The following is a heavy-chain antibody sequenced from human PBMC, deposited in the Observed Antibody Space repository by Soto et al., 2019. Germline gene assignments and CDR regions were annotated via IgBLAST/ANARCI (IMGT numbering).Heavy chain of an antibody. CDR3: AKEVRYYYDSRGVDAFDI. Sequence: QVQLVESGGGVVQPGRSLRLSCAASGFTFSSYGMHWVRKAPGKGLEWVAVISYHGSDQYYADSVKGRYTISRDNSKNTVHLQMNSLRAEDTAVYYCAKEVRYYYDSRGVDAFDIWGQGTVVTVSS. V-gene: IGHV3-30*18. CDR1: GFTFSSYG. J-gene: IGHJ3*02. CDR2: ISYHGSDQ. D-gene: IGHD3-22*01.